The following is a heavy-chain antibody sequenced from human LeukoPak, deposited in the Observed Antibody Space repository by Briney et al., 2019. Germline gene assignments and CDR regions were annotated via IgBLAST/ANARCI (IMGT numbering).Heavy chain of an antibody. CDR1: GFTFSSYW. D-gene: IGHD3-22*01. CDR2: IKQDGSEK. V-gene: IGHV3-7*01. CDR3: ARVYYDSNGYYLFFDY. J-gene: IGHJ4*02. Sequence: PGGSLRLSCAASGFTFSSYWMSWVRQAPGKGLEWVANIKQDGSEKYYVDSVKGRFTISRDNAKNSLYLQMNSLRAEDTAVYYCARVYYDSNGYYLFFDYWGQGTLVTVSS.